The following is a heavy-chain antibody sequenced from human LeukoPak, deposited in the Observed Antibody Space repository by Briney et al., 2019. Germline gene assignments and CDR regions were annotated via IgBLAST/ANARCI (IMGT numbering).Heavy chain of an antibody. CDR1: GGTFSSYA. J-gene: IGHJ6*04. V-gene: IGHV1-69*06. Sequence: SVKVSCKASGGTFSSYAISWVRQAPGQGLEWMGGIISIFGTANYAQKFQGRVTITADKSTSTAYMELSSLRSEDTAVYYCARMSYCSGGSCLGFGMDVWGKGTTVTVSS. D-gene: IGHD2-15*01. CDR3: ARMSYCSGGSCLGFGMDV. CDR2: IISIFGTA.